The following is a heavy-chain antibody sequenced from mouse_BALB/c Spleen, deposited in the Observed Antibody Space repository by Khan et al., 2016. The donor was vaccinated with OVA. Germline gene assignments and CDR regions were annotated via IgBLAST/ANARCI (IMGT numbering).Heavy chain of an antibody. Sequence: EVQLQESGPGLVKPSQSLSLTCTVTGYSITSDYAWNWIRQFPGNKLEWMGYISYSGSTNYNPSLKSRIAITRDTSKNQFFLQLNSVTTEDTATYYCTRWFTYWGQGTLVTVSA. CDR2: ISYSGST. V-gene: IGHV3-2*02. CDR1: GYSITSDYA. CDR3: TRWFTY. J-gene: IGHJ3*01.